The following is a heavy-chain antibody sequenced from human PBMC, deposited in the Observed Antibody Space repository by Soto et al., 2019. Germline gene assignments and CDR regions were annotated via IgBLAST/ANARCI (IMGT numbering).Heavy chain of an antibody. CDR2: IYHSGST. V-gene: IGHV4-30-2*03. D-gene: IGHD2-2*01. J-gene: IGHJ5*02. CDR1: GGSISSGGYS. Sequence: SETLSLTSAVSGGSISSGGYSWSWIRQPPGKGLEWIGYIYHSGSTYYNPSLKSRVTISVDTSKNQFSLKLSSVTAADTAVYYCARQLGYCSSTSCYLNWFDPWGQGTLVTVSS. CDR3: ARQLGYCSSTSCYLNWFDP.